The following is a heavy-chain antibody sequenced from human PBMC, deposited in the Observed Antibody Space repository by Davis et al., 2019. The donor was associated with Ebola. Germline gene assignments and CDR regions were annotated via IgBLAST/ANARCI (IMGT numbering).Heavy chain of an antibody. Sequence: PGGSLRLSCAASGFTFSSYSMNWVRQAPGKGLEWVGFIRSKAYGGTTEYAASVKGRFTISRDDSKSIAYLQMNSLKTEDTAVYYCTRGQNGYSYGHAYYYYYYMDVWGKGTTVTVSS. CDR2: IRSKAYGGTT. V-gene: IGHV3-49*04. CDR3: TRGQNGYSYGHAYYYYYYMDV. D-gene: IGHD5-18*01. CDR1: GFTFSSYS. J-gene: IGHJ6*03.